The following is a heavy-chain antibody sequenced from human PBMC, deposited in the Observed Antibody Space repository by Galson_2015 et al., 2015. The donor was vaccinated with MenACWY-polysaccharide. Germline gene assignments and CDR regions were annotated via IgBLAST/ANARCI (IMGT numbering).Heavy chain of an antibody. CDR2: MSPTSGNT. D-gene: IGHD6-19*01. CDR3: ARGGRRGVWYEGDY. J-gene: IGHJ4*02. CDR1: GYTFTTIA. Sequence: VKVSCKGSGYTFTTIAINWVRQAPGQGLEWMAWMSPTSGNTGSAQKFQGRVTMTWNTSISTAYMELSSLRSEDTAVYYCARGGRRGVWYEGDYWGQGTLVTVSS. V-gene: IGHV1-8*01.